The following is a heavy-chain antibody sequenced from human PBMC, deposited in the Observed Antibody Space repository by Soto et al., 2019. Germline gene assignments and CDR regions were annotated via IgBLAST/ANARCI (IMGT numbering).Heavy chain of an antibody. J-gene: IGHJ4*02. V-gene: IGHV4-30-4*01. CDR2: IYYSGST. CDR3: ARGQFYSDRSGYYLSLFDS. CDR1: GGFISRGDYY. Sequence: TSETLSLTCTVSGGFISRGDYYWNWIRQPPGKGLEWIGYIYYSGSTSYTPSLKSRVAISVDKAKNQFSLELNSVSAADTAVYYCARGQFYSDRSGYYLSLFDSWGQGTLVTAPQ. D-gene: IGHD3-22*01.